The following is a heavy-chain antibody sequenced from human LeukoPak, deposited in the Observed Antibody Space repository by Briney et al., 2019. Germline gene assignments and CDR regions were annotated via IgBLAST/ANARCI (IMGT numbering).Heavy chain of an antibody. V-gene: IGHV4-34*01. Sequence: SETLSLTCAVYGGSFSGYYWSWIRQPPGKGLEWIGEINHSGSTNYNPSLKSRVTISVDTSKNQFSLKLSSVTAADTAVYYCARGSSTSGMDVWGKGTTVTVSS. CDR2: INHSGST. CDR3: ARGSSTSGMDV. CDR1: GGSFSGYY. D-gene: IGHD2-2*01. J-gene: IGHJ6*04.